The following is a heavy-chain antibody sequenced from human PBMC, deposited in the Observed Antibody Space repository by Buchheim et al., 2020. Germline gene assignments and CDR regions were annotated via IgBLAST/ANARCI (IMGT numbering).Heavy chain of an antibody. D-gene: IGHD2-15*01. CDR1: GGSFSGYY. CDR2: INHSGST. V-gene: IGHV4-34*01. J-gene: IGHJ1*01. Sequence: QVQLQQWGAGLLKPSETLSLTCAVYGGSFSGYYWSWIRQPPGQGLEWIGEINHSGSTNYNPSLKSRVTISVDTSKNQFSLKLSSVTAADTAVYYRARGSTPAALFQHWGQGTL. CDR3: ARGSTPAALFQH.